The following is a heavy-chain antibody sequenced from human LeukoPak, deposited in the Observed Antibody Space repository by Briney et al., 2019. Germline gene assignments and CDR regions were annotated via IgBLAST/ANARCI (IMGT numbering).Heavy chain of an antibody. Sequence: ASVKVSCKASGYNFTSYYMHWVRQAPGQGLEWMGIINPSGGSTSYAQKFQDRVTMTRDTSTSTVYMELSSLKSEDTAVYYRAREDVVLVDAVRYYYYGMDVWGQGTTVTVSS. V-gene: IGHV1-46*01. J-gene: IGHJ6*02. CDR3: AREDVVLVDAVRYYYYGMDV. CDR1: GYNFTSYY. D-gene: IGHD2-8*01. CDR2: INPSGGST.